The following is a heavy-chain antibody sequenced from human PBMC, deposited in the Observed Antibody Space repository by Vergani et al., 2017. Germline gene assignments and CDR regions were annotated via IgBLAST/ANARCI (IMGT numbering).Heavy chain of an antibody. CDR3: ARDGYRFRWYFDL. D-gene: IGHD2-2*02. Sequence: QVQLQESGPGLVKPSETLSLTCAVYGGSFSGYYWSWIRQPPGKGLERIGEINHSGSTNYNPSLKSRVTISVDTSKNQFSLKLSSVTAADTAVYYCARDGYRFRWYFDLWGRGTLVTVSS. CDR1: GGSFSGYY. CDR2: INHSGST. J-gene: IGHJ2*01. V-gene: IGHV4-34*01.